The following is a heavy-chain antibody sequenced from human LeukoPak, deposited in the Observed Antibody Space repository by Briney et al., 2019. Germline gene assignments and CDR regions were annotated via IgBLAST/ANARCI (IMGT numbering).Heavy chain of an antibody. Sequence: GGSLRLSCAASGFTVSSNYMSWVRQAPGKGLEWVSIISSAGTTYYADSVKGRFTISRDNPKNTVYLQVNSLRDEDTAVYYCARDLEAANTYYFDYWGQGTMVTVSS. D-gene: IGHD6-13*01. V-gene: IGHV3-66*01. CDR2: ISSAGTT. J-gene: IGHJ4*02. CDR1: GFTVSSNY. CDR3: ARDLEAANTYYFDY.